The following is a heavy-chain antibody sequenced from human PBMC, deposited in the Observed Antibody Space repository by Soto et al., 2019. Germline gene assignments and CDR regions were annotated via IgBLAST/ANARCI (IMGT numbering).Heavy chain of an antibody. CDR2: IYYSGRT. CDR1: GDSVSSGSYY. J-gene: IGHJ4*02. D-gene: IGHD6-13*01. V-gene: IGHV4-61*01. CDR3: ARDSTSWLFDY. Sequence: SETLSLTCTVSGDSVSSGSYYWSWIRQPPGKGLEWIGYIYYSGRTSYNPSLKSRVTISVDTSKNQFALKLSSVTAADMAVYYRARDSTSWLFDYWGQGTQVTVSS.